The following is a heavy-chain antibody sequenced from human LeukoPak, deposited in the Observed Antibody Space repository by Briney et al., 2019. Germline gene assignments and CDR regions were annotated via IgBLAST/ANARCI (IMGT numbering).Heavy chain of an antibody. CDR1: GGSFSNYF. CDR2: INHSGST. CDR3: ARDPDYYDSSGYYHDY. D-gene: IGHD3-22*01. V-gene: IGHV4-34*01. J-gene: IGHJ4*02. Sequence: SETLSLTCAIYGGSFSNYFWSWIRQPPGKGLEWIGEINHSGSTNYNPSLKSRVTISVDTSKNQFSLKLSSVTAADTAVYYCARDPDYYDSSGYYHDYWGQGTLVTVSS.